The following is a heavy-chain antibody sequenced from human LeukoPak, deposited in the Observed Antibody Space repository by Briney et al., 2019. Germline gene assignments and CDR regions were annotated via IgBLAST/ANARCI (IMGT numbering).Heavy chain of an antibody. Sequence: GGSLRLSCAASGFTFSSCSMNWVRQVPGKGLEWVSSISRSSSYISYADSVRGRFTISRDNAKNSLYLQMNSLRAEDSAVYYCARDGEYYYDVYYFDYWGQGTQVTVSS. CDR2: ISRSSSYI. D-gene: IGHD3-22*01. J-gene: IGHJ4*02. CDR3: ARDGEYYYDVYYFDY. CDR1: GFTFSSCS. V-gene: IGHV3-21*01.